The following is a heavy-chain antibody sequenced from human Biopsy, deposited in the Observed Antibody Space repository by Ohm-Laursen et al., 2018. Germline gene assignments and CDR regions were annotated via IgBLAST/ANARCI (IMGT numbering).Heavy chain of an antibody. Sequence: SQTLSLTCSVSGGSISSGGYYWSWIRQFPGKGLELLGYIYNVESTYYNPSLKSRVLISGDASRNQYSLKLTSVTAADTAVYYCALGGGSYVNFDYWGQGTLVTVSS. CDR3: ALGGGSYVNFDY. D-gene: IGHD1-26*01. V-gene: IGHV4-31*03. CDR1: GGSISSGGYY. CDR2: IYNVEST. J-gene: IGHJ4*02.